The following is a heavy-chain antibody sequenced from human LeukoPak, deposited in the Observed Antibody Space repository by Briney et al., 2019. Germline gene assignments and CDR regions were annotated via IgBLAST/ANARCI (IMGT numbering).Heavy chain of an antibody. J-gene: IGHJ6*03. CDR1: GFTFSSYV. V-gene: IGHV3-21*01. Sequence: PGGSLRLSCLASGFTFSSYVMNWVRQTPGKGLEWVSSISSSSSYIYYADSVKGRFTISRDNAKNSLYLQMNSLRAEDTAVYYCARDQAIGGIQLWLSASYYYYMDVWGKGTTVTVSS. CDR2: ISSSSSYI. CDR3: ARDQAIGGIQLWLSASYYYYMDV. D-gene: IGHD5-18*01.